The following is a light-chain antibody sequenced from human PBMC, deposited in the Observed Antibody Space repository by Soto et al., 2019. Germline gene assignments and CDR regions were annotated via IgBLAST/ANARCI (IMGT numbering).Light chain of an antibody. CDR1: QSVSSSY. CDR2: GAS. Sequence: EIVLTQSPGTLSLSPGERATLSCRASQSVSSSYLAWYQQKPGKAPRLLIYGASSRATGIPDRFSGSGSGTDFTLTISRLEPEDFAVYYCQQYGSSPQTFGQGTKVDNK. J-gene: IGKJ1*01. V-gene: IGKV3-20*01. CDR3: QQYGSSPQT.